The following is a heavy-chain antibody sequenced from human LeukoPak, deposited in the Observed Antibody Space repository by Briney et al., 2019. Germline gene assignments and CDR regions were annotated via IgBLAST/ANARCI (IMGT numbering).Heavy chain of an antibody. CDR2: ISYDGSNK. CDR1: GFTFSSYA. J-gene: IGHJ4*02. D-gene: IGHD6-6*01. Sequence: PGGSLRLSCAASGFTFSSYAMHWVRQAPGKGLEWVAVISYDGSNKYYADSVKGRFTLSRDNSKNTLYLQMNSLRAEDTAVYYCARDRPHFDYWGQGTLVTVSS. V-gene: IGHV3-30-3*01. CDR3: ARDRPHFDY.